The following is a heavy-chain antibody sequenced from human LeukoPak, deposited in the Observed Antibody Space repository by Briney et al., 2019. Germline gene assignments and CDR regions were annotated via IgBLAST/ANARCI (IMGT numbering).Heavy chain of an antibody. CDR1: GYTFTSYG. Sequence: GASVTVSFKSSGYTFTSYGISWVRQAPGQGLEWMGWISAYNCNSNYALKLQDRVTITTDTSPSTAYMELRSLRSDDTGVYYCARNAFGDTAMGDYWGQGTLVTVSS. D-gene: IGHD5-18*01. J-gene: IGHJ4*02. CDR2: ISAYNCNS. V-gene: IGHV1-18*04. CDR3: ARNAFGDTAMGDY.